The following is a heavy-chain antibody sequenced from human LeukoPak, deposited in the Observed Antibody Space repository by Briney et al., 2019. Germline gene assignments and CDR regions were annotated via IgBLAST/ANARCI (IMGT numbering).Heavy chain of an antibody. CDR2: IYPGDSDT. V-gene: IGHV5-51*01. J-gene: IGHJ4*02. Sequence: GESLKISCKGSGYSFTSYWIGWVRQMPGKGLEWLGIIYPGDSDTRYSPSFQGHVTISADKSISTAYLQWSSLKASDTAMYYCATAGIQLWLPFFLWGQGTLVTVSS. D-gene: IGHD5-18*01. CDR3: ATAGIQLWLPFFL. CDR1: GYSFTSYW.